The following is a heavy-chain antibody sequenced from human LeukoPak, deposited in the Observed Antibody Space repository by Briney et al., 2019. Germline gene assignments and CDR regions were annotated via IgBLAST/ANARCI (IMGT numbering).Heavy chain of an antibody. V-gene: IGHV4-34*01. CDR3: ARSRRGWFDP. CDR2: INHSGST. J-gene: IGHJ5*02. CDR1: GGSFSGYY. Sequence: PSETLSLTCAVYGGSFSGYYWSWIRQPPGKGLEWIGEINHSGSTNYNPSLKSRVTISVGTSKNQFSLKLSSVTAADTAVYYCARSRRGWFDPWGQGTLVTVSS.